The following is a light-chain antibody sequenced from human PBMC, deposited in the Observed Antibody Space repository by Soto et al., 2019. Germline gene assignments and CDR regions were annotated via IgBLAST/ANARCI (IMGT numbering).Light chain of an antibody. J-gene: IGLJ1*01. CDR1: SSYVGGYNY. CDR3: RSYAVSSNV. V-gene: IGLV2-8*01. CDR2: EVN. Sequence: QSALTQPPSASGSPGQSVAISCTGTSSYVGGYNYVSWYQQHPGKAPKLMIYEVNKRPSGVPDRFSGSKSGNAASLTVSGFKAEDEADYYCRSYAVSSNVFGTGAKVTVL.